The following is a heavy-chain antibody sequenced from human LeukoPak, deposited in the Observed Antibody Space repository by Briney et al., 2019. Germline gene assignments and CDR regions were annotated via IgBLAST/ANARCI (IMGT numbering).Heavy chain of an antibody. CDR3: VRGSSGWYGQDY. CDR1: GFTFSSYW. J-gene: IGHJ4*02. CDR2: INSDGNNT. V-gene: IGHV3-74*01. Sequence: GGSLRLSCAASGFTFSSYWMHWFRQAPGKGLVWVSRINSDGNNTNYADSVQGRFTISRDNAKNTLYLQMNSLRAEDTAVYYCVRGSSGWYGQDYWGQGTLVTVSS. D-gene: IGHD6-19*01.